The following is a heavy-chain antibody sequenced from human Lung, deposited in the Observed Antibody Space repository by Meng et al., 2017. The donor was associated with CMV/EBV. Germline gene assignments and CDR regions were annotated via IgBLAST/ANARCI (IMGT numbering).Heavy chain of an antibody. CDR1: GFTFTRYN. V-gene: IGHV3-21*01. D-gene: IGHD3-10*01. CDR2: ISSSTTVI. J-gene: IGHJ6*02. CDR3: ARDQDGGFGLDV. Sequence: GESLKISCVVSGFTFTRYNMNWVRQAPGKGLEWVSSISSSTTVIYYVDSVRGRFTISRDNAKRSLYLRMSNLRAEDTAIYYCARDQDGGFGLDVWGQGTTVXVSS.